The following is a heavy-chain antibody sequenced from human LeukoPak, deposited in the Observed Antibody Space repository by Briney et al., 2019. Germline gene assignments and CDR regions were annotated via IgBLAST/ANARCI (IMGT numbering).Heavy chain of an antibody. CDR2: IYHSGST. Sequence: SQTLSLTCTVSGGSISSGSYYWSWLRQPPGTGLEWIGYIYHSGSTYYNPSLKSRVTISVDRSKNQFSLKLSSVTAADTAVYYCARGGTHPLRPGFDYWGQGTLVTVSS. V-gene: IGHV4-30-2*01. CDR3: ARGGTHPLRPGFDY. J-gene: IGHJ4*02. CDR1: GGSISSGSYY. D-gene: IGHD4-17*01.